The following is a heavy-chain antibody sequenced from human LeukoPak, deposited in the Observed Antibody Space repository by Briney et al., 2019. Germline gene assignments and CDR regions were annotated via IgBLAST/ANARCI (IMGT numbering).Heavy chain of an antibody. CDR1: GFTFDDYA. J-gene: IGHJ4*02. CDR2: ISWNSGSI. CDR3: AKDYYDSSGYYDY. Sequence: TGGSLRLSCAASGFTFDDYAMHWVRHAPGKGLEWVSGISWNSGSIGYADSVKGRFTISRDNAKNSLYLQMNSLRAEDTALYYCAKDYYDSSGYYDYWGQGTLVTVSS. D-gene: IGHD3-22*01. V-gene: IGHV3-9*01.